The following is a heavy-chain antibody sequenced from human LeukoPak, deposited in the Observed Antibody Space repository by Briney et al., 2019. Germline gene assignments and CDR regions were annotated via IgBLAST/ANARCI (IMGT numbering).Heavy chain of an antibody. CDR1: GYTFTGYY. V-gene: IGHV1-2*02. D-gene: IGHD2-2*02. Sequence: ASVKVSCKASGYTFTGYYMHWVRQAPGQGLEWMGWINPNSGGTNYAQKFHGRVTMTRDTSISTAYMELSRLRSDDTAVYCCARDQHIVVVPAAIGYYYYMDVWGKGTTVTVSS. CDR2: INPNSGGT. CDR3: ARDQHIVVVPAAIGYYYYMDV. J-gene: IGHJ6*03.